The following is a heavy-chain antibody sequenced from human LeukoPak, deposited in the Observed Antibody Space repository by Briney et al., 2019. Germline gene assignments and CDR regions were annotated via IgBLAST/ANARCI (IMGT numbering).Heavy chain of an antibody. D-gene: IGHD5-24*01. CDR2: ISSSSGSI. J-gene: IGHJ4*02. Sequence: GGSLRLSCAASGFTFSSYSMNWVRQAPGKGLEWVSYISSSSGSIYYTDSVKGRFTISRDNAKNSLYLQMNSLRAEDTGVYYCARGRWLQLDFDYWGQGTLVTVSS. CDR3: ARGRWLQLDFDY. V-gene: IGHV3-48*04. CDR1: GFTFSSYS.